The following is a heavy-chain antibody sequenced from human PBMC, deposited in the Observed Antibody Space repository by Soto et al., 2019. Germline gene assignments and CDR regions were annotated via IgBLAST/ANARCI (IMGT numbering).Heavy chain of an antibody. CDR1: GFRFNSYS. D-gene: IGHD1-26*01. CDR3: VRDNDMAGATSAFEY. Sequence: EVQLVESGGGLVKPGGSLRVSCEASGFRFNSYSMNWVRQAPQKGLEWVSLIDARSNYIYYADSVKGRFTISRDNARNSLYLQMDSLRVEDTAVYYCVRDNDMAGATSAFEYWGQGTPVTVSS. V-gene: IGHV3-21*02. J-gene: IGHJ4*02. CDR2: IDARSNYI.